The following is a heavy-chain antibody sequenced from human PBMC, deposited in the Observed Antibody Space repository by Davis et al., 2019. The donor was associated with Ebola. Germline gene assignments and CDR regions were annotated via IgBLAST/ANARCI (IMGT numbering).Heavy chain of an antibody. CDR2: ISGSGGSA. CDR3: ARGGGVV. J-gene: IGHJ4*02. CDR1: GFTFSTYT. Sequence: GESLKISCEAFGFTFSTYTMNWVRQAPGKGLEWVSSISGSGGSADYADSVKGRFTISRDNSKNTLYLQMNSLRAEDTAVYYCARGGGVVWGQGTLVTVSS. D-gene: IGHD4-23*01. V-gene: IGHV3-23*01.